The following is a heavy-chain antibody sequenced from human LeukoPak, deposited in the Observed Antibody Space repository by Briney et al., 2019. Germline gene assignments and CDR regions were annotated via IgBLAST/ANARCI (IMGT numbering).Heavy chain of an antibody. Sequence: SETLSLACAVHGGFNGYHWSWIRQSPGKGLEWIGEITYNGVTNYNPSPKVTISVDTSKSLFSLKLSSVTAADTAVYFCTRSGLTGMRTYPRTPSYYYGMDVWGQGTAVTVSS. CDR3: TRSGLTGMRTYPRTPSYYYGMDV. D-gene: IGHD1/OR15-1a*01. V-gene: IGHV4-34*01. CDR2: ITYNGVT. J-gene: IGHJ6*02. CDR1: GGFNGYH.